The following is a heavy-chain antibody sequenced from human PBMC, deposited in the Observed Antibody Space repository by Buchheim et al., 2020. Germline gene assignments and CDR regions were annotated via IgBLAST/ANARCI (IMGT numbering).Heavy chain of an antibody. V-gene: IGHV3-48*01. CDR2: ISPSGRPI. CDR1: GFTFNIFS. J-gene: IGHJ4*02. CDR3: ARETDYFDY. Sequence: EVQLVESGGDLVQPGGSLRLSCAASGFTFNIFSMNWVCQAPGKGLEWVSYISPSGRPIYYTDSVKGRFLISRDNAKNSQYFQMNNLRAEDTAVYYCARETDYFDYWGQGAL.